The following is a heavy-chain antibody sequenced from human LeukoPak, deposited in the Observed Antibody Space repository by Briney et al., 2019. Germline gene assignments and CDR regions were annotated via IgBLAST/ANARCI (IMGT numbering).Heavy chain of an antibody. D-gene: IGHD3-22*01. CDR1: GGTFSSYT. CDR2: IIPILGIA. V-gene: IGHV1-69*02. CDR3: AFDYYDSSGYSDY. J-gene: IGHJ4*02. Sequence: SVKVSCKASGGTFSSYTISWVRQAPGQGLEWMGRIIPILGIANYAQKFQGRVTITADKSTSTAYMELSSLRSEDTAVYYCAFDYYDSSGYSDYWGQGTLVTVSS.